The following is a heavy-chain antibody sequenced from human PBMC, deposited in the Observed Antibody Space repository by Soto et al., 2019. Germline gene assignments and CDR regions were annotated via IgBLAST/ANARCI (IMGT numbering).Heavy chain of an antibody. D-gene: IGHD6-19*01. V-gene: IGHV1-3*04. CDR3: TREVRSAGEDR. CDR2: ISTGDGDT. Sequence: QVQLIQSGAEVKKPGASVRVSCKASGYTFINYAMHWVRQAPGPSLEGMGWISTGDGDTRYSKNYEDRLTIARETFASTVYMDLSSLRSEDTAMYCWTREVRSAGEDRWGQGTLVTVSS. J-gene: IGHJ5*02. CDR1: GYTFINYA.